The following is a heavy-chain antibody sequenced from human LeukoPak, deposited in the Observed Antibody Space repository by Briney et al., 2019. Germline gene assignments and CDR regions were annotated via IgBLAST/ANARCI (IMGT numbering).Heavy chain of an antibody. V-gene: IGHV3-9*01. CDR2: ISWNSGSI. J-gene: IGHJ4*02. D-gene: IGHD5-12*01. Sequence: GGSLRLSCAASGFTVRNNYMSWVRQAPGKGLEWVSGISWNSGSIGYGDSVKGRFTISRDNAKKSLYLQMNSLRAEDTALYYCAKDMKARGYSGYDYWGQGTQVTVSP. CDR3: AKDMKARGYSGYDY. CDR1: GFTVRNNY.